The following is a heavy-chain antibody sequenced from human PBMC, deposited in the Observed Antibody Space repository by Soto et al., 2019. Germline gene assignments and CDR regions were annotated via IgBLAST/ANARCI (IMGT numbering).Heavy chain of an antibody. J-gene: IGHJ3*02. CDR2: ISYDGSNK. V-gene: IGHV3-30-3*01. CDR3: ARGRSRDAFDI. CDR1: GFTFSSYA. Sequence: VGSLRLSCAASGFTFSSYAMHWVRQAPGKGLEWVAVISYDGSNKYYADSVKGRFTISRDNSKNTLYLQMNSLRAEDTAVYYCARGRSRDAFDIWGQGTMVTVSS.